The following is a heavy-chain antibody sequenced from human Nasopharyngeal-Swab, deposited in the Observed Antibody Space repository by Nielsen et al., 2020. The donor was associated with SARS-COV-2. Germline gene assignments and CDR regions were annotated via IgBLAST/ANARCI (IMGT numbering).Heavy chain of an antibody. D-gene: IGHD3-10*01. CDR2: ISSSGSTI. CDR1: GFTFSSYE. CDR3: AKDKFGETGYHYGMDV. Sequence: GESLKISCAASGFTFSSYEMNWVRQAPGKGLEWVSYISSSGSTIYYADSVKGRFTISRDNAKNSLYLQMNSLRIEDTALYYCAKDKFGETGYHYGMDVWGQGTTVIVSS. V-gene: IGHV3-48*03. J-gene: IGHJ6*02.